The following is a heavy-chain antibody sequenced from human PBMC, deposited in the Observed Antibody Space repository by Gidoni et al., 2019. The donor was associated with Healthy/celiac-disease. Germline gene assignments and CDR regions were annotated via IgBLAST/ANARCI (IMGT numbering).Heavy chain of an antibody. V-gene: IGHV4-38-2*02. D-gene: IGHD3-3*01. J-gene: IGHJ4*02. CDR2: IYHSGST. CDR3: ARDDSLECLDY. Sequence: QVQLQESGPGLVKPSETLSLTCAVSGYSISSGYYWGWIRQPPGKGLEWIGSIYHSGSTYYNPSLKSRVTISVDTSKNQFSLKLSSVTAADTAVYYCARDDSLECLDYWGQGTLVTVSS. CDR1: GYSISSGYY.